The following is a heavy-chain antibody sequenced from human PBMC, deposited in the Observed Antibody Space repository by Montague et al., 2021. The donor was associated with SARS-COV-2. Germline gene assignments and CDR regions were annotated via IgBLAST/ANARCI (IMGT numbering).Heavy chain of an antibody. J-gene: IGHJ4*02. D-gene: IGHD3-9*01. CDR2: ISSSSSYI. CDR1: GFTFSSYS. CDR3: ARDVYYDILTGYYNY. Sequence: SRSLSLSASGFTFSSYSMNWVRQAPGKGLEWVSSISSSSSYIYYADSVKGRFTISRDNAKNSLYLQMNSLRTEDTAVYYCARDVYYDILTGYYNYWGQGTLVTVSS. V-gene: IGHV3-21*01.